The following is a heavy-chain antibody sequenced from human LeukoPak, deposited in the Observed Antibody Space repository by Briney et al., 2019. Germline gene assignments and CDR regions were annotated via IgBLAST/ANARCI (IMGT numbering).Heavy chain of an antibody. V-gene: IGHV1-18*01. CDR3: ARDAIAAAGTSWLDP. J-gene: IGHJ5*02. Sequence: ASVKVSCKASGYTFTSYGISWVRQAPGQGLXXXXXXXDYNGNTNYAHKLQGRVTMTTDTSTSTAYMELRSLRSDDTAVYYCARDAIAAAGTSWLDPWGQGTLVTVSS. CDR1: GYTFTSYG. CDR2: XXDYNGNT. D-gene: IGHD6-13*01.